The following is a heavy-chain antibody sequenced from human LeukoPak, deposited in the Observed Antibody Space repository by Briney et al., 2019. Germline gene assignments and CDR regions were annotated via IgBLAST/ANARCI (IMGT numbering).Heavy chain of an antibody. V-gene: IGHV4-61*02. D-gene: IGHD3-22*01. CDR3: ARDYMIVVVTPNDAFDI. CDR1: GGSISSSSYY. CDR2: IYTSGST. J-gene: IGHJ3*02. Sequence: ASETLSLTCTVSGGSISSSSYYWSWIRQPAGKGLEWIGRIYTSGSTNYNPSLKSRVTMSVDTSKNQFSLKLSSVTAADTAVYYCARDYMIVVVTPNDAFDIWGQGTMVTVSS.